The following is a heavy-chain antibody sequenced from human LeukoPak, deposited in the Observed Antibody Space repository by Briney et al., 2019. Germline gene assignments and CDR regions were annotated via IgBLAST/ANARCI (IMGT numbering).Heavy chain of an antibody. CDR1: GFTFSSYA. V-gene: IGHV3-64*01. J-gene: IGHJ3*02. Sequence: PGGSLRLSCAASGFTFSSYAMHWVRQAPGKGLEYVSAISSNGGSTYYANSVNGRFTISRDNSKNTLYLQMGSLRAEVMAVYYCARASRPYSGYDRGAFDIWGQGTMVTVSS. CDR2: ISSNGGST. D-gene: IGHD5-12*01. CDR3: ARASRPYSGYDRGAFDI.